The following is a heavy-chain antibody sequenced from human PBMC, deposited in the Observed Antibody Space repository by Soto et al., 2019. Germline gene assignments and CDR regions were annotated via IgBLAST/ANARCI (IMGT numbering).Heavy chain of an antibody. D-gene: IGHD1-1*01. CDR1: GGSISSSSYY. CDR3: ARNTLLNYAFDI. V-gene: IGHV4-39*01. Sequence: PSETLSLTCTVSGGSISSSSYYWGWIRQPPGKGLEWIGSIYYSGSTYYNPSLKSRVTISVDTSKNQFSLKLSSVTAADTAVYYCARNTLLNYAFDIWGQGTMVTVSS. CDR2: IYYSGST. J-gene: IGHJ3*02.